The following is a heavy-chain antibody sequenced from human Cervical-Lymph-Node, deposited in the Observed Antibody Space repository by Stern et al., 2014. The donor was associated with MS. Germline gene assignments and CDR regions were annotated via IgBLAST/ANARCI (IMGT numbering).Heavy chain of an antibody. CDR3: ARGGYSYAFGIDS. J-gene: IGHJ4*02. D-gene: IGHD5-18*01. CDR1: GFTFSSLW. CDR2: IKQDGSET. V-gene: IGHV3-7*03. Sequence: VQLVQSGGGLVPPGGSLRLSCAASGFTFSSLWMNWVRQAPGKGLEWVANIKQDGSETHYVDSVKGRFTISRDNAKNALYLQMNSLRAEDTAMYYCARGGYSYAFGIDSWGQGTLLTVSS.